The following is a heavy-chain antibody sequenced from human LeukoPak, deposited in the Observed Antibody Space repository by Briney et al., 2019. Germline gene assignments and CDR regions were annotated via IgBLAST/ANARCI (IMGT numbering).Heavy chain of an antibody. CDR2: IHGNGGET. J-gene: IGHJ5*02. CDR1: GLTFSNYP. Sequence: PGGSLRLPCAASGLTFSNYPMTWVRQVPGKGLEWVSSIHGNGGETVYTDSVKGRFTIYRDNSKNTLYLQMNSLRAEDTALYYCTKDPNGDYIGAFDPWGQGTLVTV. D-gene: IGHD4-17*01. V-gene: IGHV3-23*01. CDR3: TKDPNGDYIGAFDP.